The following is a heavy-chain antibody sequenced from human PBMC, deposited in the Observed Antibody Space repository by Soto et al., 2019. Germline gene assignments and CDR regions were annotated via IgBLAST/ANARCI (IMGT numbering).Heavy chain of an antibody. CDR2: VYWDDDK. CDR1: GFSLSTRDVG. J-gene: IGHJ4*02. V-gene: IGHV2-5*02. Sequence: QITLNESGPTLVKPTQTLTLTCTFSGFSLSTRDVGVGWIRQPPREALEWLGVVYWDDDKTYRPSLKSRLTITKDTSKKQVVLRSPKIDPVDTATYYCAHCRGGVASFWGQGTLVTVSS. CDR3: AHCRGGVASF. D-gene: IGHD2-15*01.